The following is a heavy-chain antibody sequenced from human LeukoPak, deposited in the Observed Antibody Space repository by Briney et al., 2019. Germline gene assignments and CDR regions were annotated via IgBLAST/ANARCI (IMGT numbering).Heavy chain of an antibody. CDR2: ISYDGSNK. CDR1: GFTFSSYA. CDR3: ARDSPSGDFDY. D-gene: IGHD3-10*01. V-gene: IGHV3-30-3*01. Sequence: GGSLILSCAASGFTFSSYAMHWVRPAPGKGLEWVAVISYDGSNKYYADSVKGRFTISRDNSKNTLYLQMNSLRAEDTAVYYCARDSPSGDFDYWGQGTLVTVSS. J-gene: IGHJ4*02.